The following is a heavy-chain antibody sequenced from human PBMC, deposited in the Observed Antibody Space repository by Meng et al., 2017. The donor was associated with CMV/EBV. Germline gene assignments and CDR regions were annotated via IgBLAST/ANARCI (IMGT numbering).Heavy chain of an antibody. J-gene: IGHJ4*02. CDR2: IRYDGSNK. D-gene: IGHD1-26*01. Sequence: GGSLRLSCAASGFTFSSYGMHWVRQAPGKGLEWVAFIRYDGSNKYYADSVKGRFTISRDNSKNTLYLQMSSLRAEDTAVYYCAKERGWELLGLFDYWGQGTLVTVSS. CDR1: GFTFSSYG. V-gene: IGHV3-30*02. CDR3: AKERGWELLGLFDY.